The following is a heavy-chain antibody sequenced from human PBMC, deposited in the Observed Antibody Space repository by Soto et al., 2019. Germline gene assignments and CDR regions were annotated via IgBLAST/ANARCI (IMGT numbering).Heavy chain of an antibody. Sequence: QVQLVESGGGVVQPGRSLRLSCAASGFTFSSFGMHWVRQAPGKGLEWVAFIWYDGSNEYYADSVKGRFTISRDNSENTLSLQMNSLRVEDTAMYYCARDYGSGMDVRGQGTTVTVSS. D-gene: IGHD3-10*01. V-gene: IGHV3-33*01. J-gene: IGHJ6*02. CDR3: ARDYGSGMDV. CDR1: GFTFSSFG. CDR2: IWYDGSNE.